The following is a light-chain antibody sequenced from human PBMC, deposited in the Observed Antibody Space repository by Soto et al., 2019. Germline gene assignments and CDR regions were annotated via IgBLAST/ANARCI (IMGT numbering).Light chain of an antibody. V-gene: IGKV1-33*01. CDR1: QDISNY. J-gene: IGKJ4*01. CDR2: DAS. CDR3: LQFDNRPLT. Sequence: DIQMTQSPSSLSASVGDRVTITCQASQDISNYLNWYQQKPGKAPKILIYDASVLEAGVPSRFTGGRAGTHFTLTISSLPAEDVATCYCLQFDNRPLTFGGGTKVEIK.